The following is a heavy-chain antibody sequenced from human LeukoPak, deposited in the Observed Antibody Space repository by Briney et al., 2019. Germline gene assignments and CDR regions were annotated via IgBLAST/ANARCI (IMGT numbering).Heavy chain of an antibody. CDR3: AGYYGSGSYFRNYYYFYMDV. CDR2: INPDGGDT. V-gene: IGHV1-2*02. Sequence: PEASVTVSCKASGNSFTGYYIHWVRQAPGQGLEWMGWINPDGGDTNYAQKFQGRVTITADKSTSTAYMELSSLRSDDTAVYYCAGYYGSGSYFRNYYYFYMDVWGKGTTVTVSS. CDR1: GNSFTGYY. D-gene: IGHD3-10*01. J-gene: IGHJ6*03.